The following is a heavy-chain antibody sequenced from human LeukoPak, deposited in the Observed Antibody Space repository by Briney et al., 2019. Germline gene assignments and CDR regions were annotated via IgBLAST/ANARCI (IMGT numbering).Heavy chain of an antibody. CDR2: ISGGGGST. D-gene: IGHD3-3*01. J-gene: IGHJ4*02. Sequence: GGSLRLSCAASGFTFTSYSMNWVRQAPGKGLEWVSTISGGGGSTYYADSVKGRFTISRDNSKNTLYLQMNSLRAEDTAMYYCARATGNYDLGWGQGTLVTVS. CDR3: ARATGNYDLG. CDR1: GFTFTSYS. V-gene: IGHV3-23*01.